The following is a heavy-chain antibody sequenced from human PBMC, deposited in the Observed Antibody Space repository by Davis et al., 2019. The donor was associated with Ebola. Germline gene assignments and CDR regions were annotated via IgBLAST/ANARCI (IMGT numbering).Heavy chain of an antibody. CDR1: GFTFSTYA. V-gene: IGHV3-30-3*01. D-gene: IGHD6-6*01. J-gene: IGHJ4*02. Sequence: PGGSLRLSCAVSGFTFSTYAMHWVRQAPGKGLEWVAVISHDGNHKYYADSVKGRCTISRDNSKNTLYVQMNSLRAEDTAVYYCAKGFTGSSTFDHWGQGTLVTVSS. CDR2: ISHDGNHK. CDR3: AKGFTGSSTFDH.